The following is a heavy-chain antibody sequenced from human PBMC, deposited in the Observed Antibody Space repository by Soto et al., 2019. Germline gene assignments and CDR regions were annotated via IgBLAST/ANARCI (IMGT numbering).Heavy chain of an antibody. J-gene: IGHJ4*01. D-gene: IGHD6-19*01. CDR3: ARVHVMVVAGSTFDY. CDR2: IYTSGST. CDR1: GGSISSYY. V-gene: IGHV4-4*07. Sequence: SETLYLTCTVPGGSISSYYWSWIRQPAGKGLEWIGRIYTSGSTNYNPSLKSRVTMSVDTSKNQCSLKLTSMTAADTAVYYCARVHVMVVAGSTFDYWGRGTLVTVSS.